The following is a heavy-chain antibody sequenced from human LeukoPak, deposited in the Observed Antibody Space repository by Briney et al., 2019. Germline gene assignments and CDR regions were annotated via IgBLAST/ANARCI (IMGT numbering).Heavy chain of an antibody. Sequence: SETLSLTCTVSGGSISSGGYYWSRLRQHPGQGLDWIGYMFYGGSSYNNPSLKSRVTISVDTSKNQFSLKLSSVTAAGTAVYYCAREYPFGVVNALFFDYWGQGTLVTVSS. D-gene: IGHD3-3*01. CDR2: MFYGGSS. V-gene: IGHV4-31*03. J-gene: IGHJ4*02. CDR1: GGSISSGGYY. CDR3: AREYPFGVVNALFFDY.